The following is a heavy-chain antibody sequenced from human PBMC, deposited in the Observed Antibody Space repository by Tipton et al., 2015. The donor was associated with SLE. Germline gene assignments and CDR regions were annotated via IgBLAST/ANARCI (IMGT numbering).Heavy chain of an antibody. CDR1: GGSISSGDYY. V-gene: IGHV4-30-4*01. CDR2: IHHSGST. D-gene: IGHD3-10*01. CDR3: SRDSITMIRGVLDAFDI. J-gene: IGHJ3*02. Sequence: TLSLTCTVSGGSISSGDYYWSWIRQPPGKGLEWIGEIHHSGSTNYNPSLKSRVTISVDTSKNQFFLKLNSVTAADTAVYYCSRDSITMIRGVLDAFDIWGQGTMVTVSS.